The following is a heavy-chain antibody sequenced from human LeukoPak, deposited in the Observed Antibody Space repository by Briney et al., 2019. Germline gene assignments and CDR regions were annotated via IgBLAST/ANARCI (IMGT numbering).Heavy chain of an antibody. Sequence: PGRSLRLSCAASGFTFSSYGMHWVRQAPGKGLEWVPYISSSSSTIYYADSVKGRFTISRDNAKNSLYLQMNSLRAEDTAVYYRARERWLVAVAGTDYYGMDVWGQGTTVTVSS. D-gene: IGHD6-19*01. V-gene: IGHV3-48*04. CDR1: GFTFSSYG. J-gene: IGHJ6*02. CDR3: ARERWLVAVAGTDYYGMDV. CDR2: ISSSSSTI.